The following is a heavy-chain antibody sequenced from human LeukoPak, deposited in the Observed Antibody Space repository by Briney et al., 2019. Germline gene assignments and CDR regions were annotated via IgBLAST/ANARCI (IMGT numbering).Heavy chain of an antibody. D-gene: IGHD6-13*01. Sequence: PSETLSLTCTVSGGSISSSSYYWGWIRQPPGKGLEWIGSIYYSGSTYYNPSLKSRVTISVDTSKNQFSLKLSSVTAADTAVYYCARHAGSSWLYYYYYMDVWGKGTTVTISS. V-gene: IGHV4-39*01. CDR1: GGSISSSSYY. CDR3: ARHAGSSWLYYYYYMDV. J-gene: IGHJ6*03. CDR2: IYYSGST.